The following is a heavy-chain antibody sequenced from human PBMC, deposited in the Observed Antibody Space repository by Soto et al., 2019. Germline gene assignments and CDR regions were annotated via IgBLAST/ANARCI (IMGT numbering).Heavy chain of an antibody. CDR2: TYYRGNT. CDR3: ARVTYYFDTRGEPRDS. CDR1: GGSVSSGDYY. J-gene: IGHJ4*02. V-gene: IGHV4-30-4*01. D-gene: IGHD3-22*01. Sequence: QVQLQESGPGLVKPSQTLSLTCTVSGGSVSSGDYYWSWIRQRPGKGLEWIAYTYYRGNTYYNPSLKGRVTMSVDTSKNQFALKLTSVTAADTAVYYCARVTYYFDTRGEPRDSWGQGTLVTVSS.